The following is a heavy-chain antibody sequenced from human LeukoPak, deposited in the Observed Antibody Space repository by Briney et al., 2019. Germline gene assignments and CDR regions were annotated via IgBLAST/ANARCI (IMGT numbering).Heavy chain of an antibody. CDR2: TYYRSKWNN. J-gene: IGHJ5*02. CDR1: GDSVSTNSAT. V-gene: IGHV6-1*01. Sequence: SQTLSLTCAISGDSVSTNSATWTWLRQSPSRGLEWLGRTYYRSKWNNDYAVSMKSRITINPDTSKNQFSLQLNSVTPEDTAVYYCARLVGASWFDAWGQGTLVTVSS. D-gene: IGHD1-26*01. CDR3: ARLVGASWFDA.